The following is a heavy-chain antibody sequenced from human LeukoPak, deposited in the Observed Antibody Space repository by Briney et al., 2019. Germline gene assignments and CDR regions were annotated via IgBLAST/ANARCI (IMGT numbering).Heavy chain of an antibody. CDR3: AEQQLAWGKAFDI. D-gene: IGHD6-13*01. CDR1: GFTFSSYG. J-gene: IGHJ3*02. V-gene: IGHV3-30*03. Sequence: PGGSLRLSCAASGFTFSSYGMHWVRQAPGKGLEWVAVISYDGSNKYYADSVKGRFTISRENSKNTLYLQMNSLRAEDTAVYYCAEQQLAWGKAFDIWGQGTMVTVSS. CDR2: ISYDGSNK.